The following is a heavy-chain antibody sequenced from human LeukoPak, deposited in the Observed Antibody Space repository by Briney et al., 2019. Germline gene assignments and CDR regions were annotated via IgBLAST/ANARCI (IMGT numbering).Heavy chain of an antibody. V-gene: IGHV3-21*01. CDR1: GFTFSSYS. Sequence: GGSLRLSCAASGFTFSSYSMNWVRQAPGKGLEWVSSISSSSSYIYYADSVKGRFTISRDNAKNSLYLQMNSLRAEDTAVYYCARGKGVYCSGSSCYWFDPWGQGTLVTVSS. J-gene: IGHJ5*02. D-gene: IGHD2-15*01. CDR3: ARGKGVYCSGSSCYWFDP. CDR2: ISSSSSYI.